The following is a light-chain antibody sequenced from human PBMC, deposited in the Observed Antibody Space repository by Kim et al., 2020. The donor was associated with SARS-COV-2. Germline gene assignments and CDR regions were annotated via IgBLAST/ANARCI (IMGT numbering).Light chain of an antibody. Sequence: EIMLMQSEGTLSLSPGERATLSCRASQSVKSNYLAWYQQKPSKAPRLLIYAASSRAPGIPDRFTGSGSGTDFTLTISRLEPEDFAVYYCQQYGSSHTFGQGTKLEI. J-gene: IGKJ2*01. CDR3: QQYGSSHT. V-gene: IGKV3-20*01. CDR2: AAS. CDR1: QSVKSNY.